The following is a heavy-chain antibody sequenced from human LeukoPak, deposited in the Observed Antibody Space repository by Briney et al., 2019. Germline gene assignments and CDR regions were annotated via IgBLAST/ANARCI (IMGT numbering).Heavy chain of an antibody. J-gene: IGHJ5*02. Sequence: PGGSLRLSCAASGFTFSDYAMSWVRQAPGKGLEWVSAISGSGGSTYYADSVKGRFTISRDNSKNTLYLQMNSLRAEDTAVYYCAKVRGGYDISWFDPWGQGTLVTVSS. CDR3: AKVRGGYDISWFDP. V-gene: IGHV3-23*01. CDR2: ISGSGGST. CDR1: GFTFSDYA. D-gene: IGHD3-22*01.